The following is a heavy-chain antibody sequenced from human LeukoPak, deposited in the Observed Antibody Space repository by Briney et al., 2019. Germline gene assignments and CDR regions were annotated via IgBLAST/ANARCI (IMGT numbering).Heavy chain of an antibody. J-gene: IGHJ4*02. CDR3: AKRTMSASDS. V-gene: IGHV3-23*01. Sequence: PGGSLRLSCTASGFTFRTYAMTWVRQAPGKGLEWLSGISGSGNGTYYADSVKGRFIISRDNSKNMVYLQMNSLTVEDTATYYCAKRTMSASDSWGQGTLLIVSS. CDR1: GFTFRTYA. CDR2: ISGSGNGT.